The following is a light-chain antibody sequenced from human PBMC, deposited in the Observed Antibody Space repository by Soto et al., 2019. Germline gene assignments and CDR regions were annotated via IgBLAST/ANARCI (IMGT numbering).Light chain of an antibody. CDR3: SSYRSSSTYL. J-gene: IGLJ1*01. CDR1: SSDVGSYNY. Sequence: QSVLTQPASVSGSPGQSITISCTGTSSDVGSYNYVSWHQQHPGQAPKLMIYEVTHRASGIPDRFSASKSGNTASLTISGLQAGDEADYYCSSYRSSSTYLFGTGTKVTVL. CDR2: EVT. V-gene: IGLV2-14*01.